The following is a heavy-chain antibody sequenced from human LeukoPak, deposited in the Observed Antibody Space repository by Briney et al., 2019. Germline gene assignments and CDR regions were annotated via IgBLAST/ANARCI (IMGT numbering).Heavy chain of an antibody. CDR3: ARASVTYYYYYYMDV. V-gene: IGHV4-38-2*02. Sequence: PSETLSLTCTVSGYSISSGYYWGWIRQPPGKGLEWIGSIYHSGSTYYNPPLKSRVNISVDTSKNQFSLKLSSVTAADTAVYYCARASVTYYYYYYMDVWGKGTTVTVSS. J-gene: IGHJ6*03. CDR2: IYHSGST. CDR1: GYSISSGYY. D-gene: IGHD4-11*01.